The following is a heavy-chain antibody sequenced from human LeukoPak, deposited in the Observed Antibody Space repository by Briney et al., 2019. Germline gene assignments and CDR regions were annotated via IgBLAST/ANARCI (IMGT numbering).Heavy chain of an antibody. CDR3: ARDLMGIAYRGAFYY. CDR1: GFSFSVYW. D-gene: IGHD6-13*01. J-gene: IGHJ4*02. V-gene: IGHV3-74*01. Sequence: PGGSLRLSCAASGFSFSVYWMHWVRQAPGKGPVWVSRIKTDGSITDYADSVKGRFTISRDNAKNSLYLQMNSLRAEDTAVYYCARDLMGIAYRGAFYYWGQGTLVTVSS. CDR2: IKTDGSIT.